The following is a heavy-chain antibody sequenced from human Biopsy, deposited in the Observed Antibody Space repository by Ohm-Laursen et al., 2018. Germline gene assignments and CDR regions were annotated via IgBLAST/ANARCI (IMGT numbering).Heavy chain of an antibody. CDR1: GYVVSDYF. V-gene: IGHV1-2*02. Sequence: ASEKASCKGPGYVVSDYFLHWLRQAPGQGLEWMGWVRPISGWRNYAQKFQGRVTMTTDTSTSTAYMELRRLISEGTAVYYCARDIMNRIAGLVARSDVFDVWGQGTLVTVSS. CDR3: ARDIMNRIAGLVARSDVFDV. J-gene: IGHJ3*01. CDR2: VRPISGWR. D-gene: IGHD3-16*01.